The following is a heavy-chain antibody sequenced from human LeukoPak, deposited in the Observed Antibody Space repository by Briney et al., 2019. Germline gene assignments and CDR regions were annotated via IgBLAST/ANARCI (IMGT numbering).Heavy chain of an antibody. CDR3: AKVGITIFGVVNPIDY. J-gene: IGHJ4*02. CDR2: ISGSGGST. Sequence: PGGSLRLSCAASGFTFSSYGMHWVRQAPGKGLEWVSAISGSGGSTYYADSVKGRFTISRDNSKNTLYLQMNSLRAEDTAVYYCAKVGITIFGVVNPIDYWGQGTLVTVSS. CDR1: GFTFSSYG. D-gene: IGHD3-3*01. V-gene: IGHV3-23*01.